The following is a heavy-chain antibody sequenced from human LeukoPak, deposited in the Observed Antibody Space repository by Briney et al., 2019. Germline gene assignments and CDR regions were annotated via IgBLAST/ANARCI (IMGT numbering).Heavy chain of an antibody. CDR1: GGSISSSSYY. V-gene: IGHV4-39*01. Sequence: PSETLSLTCAVSGGSISSSSYYWGWIRQPPGKGLGWIGSIYYSGSTYYNPSLKSRVTISVDTSKNQFSLKLTSVTAADTAVYYCARLRQLGIFDYWGQGTLVTVSS. CDR3: ARLRQLGIFDY. J-gene: IGHJ4*02. CDR2: IYYSGST. D-gene: IGHD1-1*01.